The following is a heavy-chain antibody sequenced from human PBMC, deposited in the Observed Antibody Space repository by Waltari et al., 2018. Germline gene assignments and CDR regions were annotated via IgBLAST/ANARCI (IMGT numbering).Heavy chain of an antibody. CDR3: ASAVVYDAFDI. J-gene: IGHJ3*02. V-gene: IGHV3-33*01. CDR2: IWYDGSNK. D-gene: IGHD2-8*02. CDR1: GFTFSSYG. Sequence: QVQLVESGGGVVQPGRSLRLSCAASGFTFSSYGMHWVRQAPGKGLEWVAVIWYDGSNKYYADSVKGRFTISRDNSKNTLYLQMNSLRAEDTAVYYCASAVVYDAFDIWGQGTMVTVSS.